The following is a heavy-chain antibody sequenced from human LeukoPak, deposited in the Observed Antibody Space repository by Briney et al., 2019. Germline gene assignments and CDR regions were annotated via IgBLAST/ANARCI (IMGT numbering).Heavy chain of an antibody. CDR1: GYTFTSFY. V-gene: IGHV1-46*01. CDR3: AREGDWGSHHFDY. Sequence: GASVKVSCKASGYTFTSFYMDWVRQAPGQGLEWRGLINPSDGSTSYAQRFQGRVTMTRHMSTRIVYMELRSLRSEDTAVYYCAREGDWGSHHFDYWGQGTLVTVSS. J-gene: IGHJ4*02. D-gene: IGHD7-27*01. CDR2: INPSDGST.